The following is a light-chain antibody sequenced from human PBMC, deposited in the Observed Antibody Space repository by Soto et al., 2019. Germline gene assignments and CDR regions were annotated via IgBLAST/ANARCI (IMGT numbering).Light chain of an antibody. CDR2: GNS. CDR3: QSYDSSWV. J-gene: IGLJ3*02. CDR1: SSNIGAGYD. V-gene: IGLV1-40*01. Sequence: QSVLTQPPSVSGAPGQRVTISCTGSSSNIGAGYDVHWYQQLPGTAPKLLIYGNSNRPSGVPDRFSGSKSGTSASLAIPGLQAEDDADYYCQSYDSSWVFGGGTKLTVL.